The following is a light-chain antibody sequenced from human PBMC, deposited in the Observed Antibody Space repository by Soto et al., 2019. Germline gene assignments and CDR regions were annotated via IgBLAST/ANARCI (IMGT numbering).Light chain of an antibody. CDR1: SSNIGSET. V-gene: IGLV1-44*01. Sequence: QSVLTQPPSASGTPGQRVTISCSGSSSNIGSETVNWYQQVPGTAPKLLIYANNQRPSGVPDRFSVSKSGTSASLAIGGLQSEDEADYYCAAWADSLKGWVFGGGTKLTVL. CDR2: ANN. J-gene: IGLJ3*02. CDR3: AAWADSLKGWV.